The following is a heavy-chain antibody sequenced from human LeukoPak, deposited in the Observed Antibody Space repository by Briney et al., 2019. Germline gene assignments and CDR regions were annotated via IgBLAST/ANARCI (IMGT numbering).Heavy chain of an antibody. Sequence: SVKVSCKASGYTFTGYYMHWVRQAPGQGLVWMGGIIPIFGTANYAQKFQGRVTITADESTSTAYMELSSLRSEDTAVYYCARDSCSGGSCYEGSYYYGMDVWGKGTTVTVSS. V-gene: IGHV1-69*13. D-gene: IGHD2-15*01. CDR1: GYTFTGYY. CDR3: ARDSCSGGSCYEGSYYYGMDV. J-gene: IGHJ6*04. CDR2: IIPIFGTA.